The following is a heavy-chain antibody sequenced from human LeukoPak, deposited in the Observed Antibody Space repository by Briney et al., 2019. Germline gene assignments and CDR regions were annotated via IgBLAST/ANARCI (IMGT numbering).Heavy chain of an antibody. Sequence: PGGSLRLSCTASGFTFSTSWMHWVRQAPGKGLVWVSRINPDGSSTNYADSVKGRFTISRDNSKNTLYLQMNSLRAEDTAVYYCARDRGYGGNRPETFDIWGQGTLVTVSS. J-gene: IGHJ3*02. CDR3: ARDRGYGGNRPETFDI. CDR1: GFTFSTSW. V-gene: IGHV3-74*01. D-gene: IGHD4-23*01. CDR2: INPDGSST.